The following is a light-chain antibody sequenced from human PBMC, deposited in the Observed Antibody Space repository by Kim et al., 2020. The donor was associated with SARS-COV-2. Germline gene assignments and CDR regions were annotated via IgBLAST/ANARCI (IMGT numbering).Light chain of an antibody. J-gene: IGLJ2*01. Sequence: GQRVTISCSGSSSNIGSNYVYWYQQLPGTAPKHLIDRNNQRPSGVPDRFSGSKSGTSASLAISGLRSEDEADYYCAAWDDSLSGGVFGGGTQLTVL. CDR3: AAWDDSLSGGV. CDR2: RNN. CDR1: SSNIGSNY. V-gene: IGLV1-47*01.